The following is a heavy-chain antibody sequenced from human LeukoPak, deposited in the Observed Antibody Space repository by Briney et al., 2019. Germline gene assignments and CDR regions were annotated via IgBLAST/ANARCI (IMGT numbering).Heavy chain of an antibody. CDR1: GFTFSSNW. D-gene: IGHD1-26*01. CDR2: IKQDGSEK. Sequence: GGSLRLSCAASGFTFSSNWMSWVRQAPGKGLEWVANIKQDGSEKYYVDSVKGRFTISRDNAKNSLYLQMNSLRAEDTAVYYCAKDQRAVGAIDYWGQGTLVTVSS. CDR3: AKDQRAVGAIDY. V-gene: IGHV3-7*01. J-gene: IGHJ4*02.